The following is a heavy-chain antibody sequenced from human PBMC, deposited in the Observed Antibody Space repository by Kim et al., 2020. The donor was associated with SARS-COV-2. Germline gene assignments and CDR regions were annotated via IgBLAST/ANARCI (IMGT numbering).Heavy chain of an antibody. J-gene: IGHJ5*02. Sequence: SETLSLTCAVYGGSFSGYYWSWIRQPPGKGLEWIGEINHSGSTNYNPSLKSRVTISVDTSKNQFSLKLSSVTAADTAVYYCARGKGRSWGQGTLVTVSS. V-gene: IGHV4-34*01. CDR2: INHSGST. CDR1: GGSFSGYY. CDR3: ARGKGRS.